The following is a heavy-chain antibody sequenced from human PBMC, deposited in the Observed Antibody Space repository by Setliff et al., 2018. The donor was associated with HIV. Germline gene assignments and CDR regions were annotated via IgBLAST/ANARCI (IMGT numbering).Heavy chain of an antibody. CDR2: IYYSGNT. CDR1: NDSINYQY. Sequence: PSETLSLTCTVSNDSINYQYWAWIRQPPGKGLEWIGSIYYSGNTNYNPSLKNRVTISIDTSKSQFSLKLTSVSAADTAMYYCARGRRRSSTPYYFDYWGQGTLVTVSS. V-gene: IGHV4-59*11. J-gene: IGHJ4*02. CDR3: ARGRRRSSTPYYFDY.